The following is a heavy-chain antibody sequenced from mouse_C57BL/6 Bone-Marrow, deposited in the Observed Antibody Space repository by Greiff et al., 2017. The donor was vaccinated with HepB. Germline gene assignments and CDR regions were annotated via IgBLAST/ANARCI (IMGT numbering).Heavy chain of an antibody. CDR1: GYTFTSYW. D-gene: IGHD1-1*01. CDR3: ARGYGSYWYVDV. J-gene: IGHJ1*03. V-gene: IGHV1-55*01. CDR2: IYPGSGNT. Sequence: QVQLQQPGAELVKPGASVKMSCKASGYTFTSYWITWVKQRPGQGLEWIGDIYPGSGNTYYNEKFKGKATLTADKSSSTAYMELRSLTSEDSADYFCARGYGSYWYVDVWGTGTTVTVSS.